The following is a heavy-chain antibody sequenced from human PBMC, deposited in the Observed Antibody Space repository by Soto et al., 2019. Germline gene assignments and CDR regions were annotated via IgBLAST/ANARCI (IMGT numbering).Heavy chain of an antibody. J-gene: IGHJ4*02. D-gene: IGHD3-22*01. CDR1: GFTFSSYG. CDR2: ISYDGSNK. V-gene: IGHV3-30*18. Sequence: QVQLVESGGGVVQPGRSLRLSCAASGFTFSSYGMHWVRQAPGKGLEWVAVISYDGSNKYYADSVKGRFTISRDNSKNTLYLQMNSLRAEDTAVYYCAKDKWYYDSSAFDYWGQGTLVTVSS. CDR3: AKDKWYYDSSAFDY.